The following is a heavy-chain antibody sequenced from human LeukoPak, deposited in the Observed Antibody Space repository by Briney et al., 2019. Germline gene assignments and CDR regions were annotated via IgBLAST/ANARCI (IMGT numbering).Heavy chain of an antibody. CDR2: ISDSGGST. CDR1: GFTFSSYA. CDR3: AKAELGVDTFFDY. D-gene: IGHD3-3*01. J-gene: IGHJ4*02. V-gene: IGHV3-23*01. Sequence: GGSLRLSCAASGFTFSSYAMSWVRQAPGKGLEWVSAISDSGGSTYYADSVKGRFTISRDNSKRTLFLQMNSLRAEDTAFYYCAKAELGVDTFFDYWGQGTLVTVSS.